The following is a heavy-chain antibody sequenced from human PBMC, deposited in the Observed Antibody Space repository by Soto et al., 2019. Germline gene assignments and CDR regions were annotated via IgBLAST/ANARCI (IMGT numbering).Heavy chain of an antibody. CDR2: IYYSGST. CDR1: GGSISSGDYY. CDR3: AREPHYYYDSSGYLPYYYGMDV. D-gene: IGHD3-22*01. V-gene: IGHV4-30-4*01. Sequence: SETLSLTCTVSGGSISSGDYYWSWIRQPPGKGLEWIGYIYYSGSTYYNPSLKSRVTISVDTSKNQFSLKLSSVTAADTAVYYCAREPHYYYDSSGYLPYYYGMDVWGQGTTVTVSS. J-gene: IGHJ6*02.